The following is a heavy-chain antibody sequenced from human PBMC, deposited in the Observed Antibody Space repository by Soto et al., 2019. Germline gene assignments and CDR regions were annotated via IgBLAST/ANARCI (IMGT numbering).Heavy chain of an antibody. CDR2: IWYDGSNK. Sequence: PVGSLRLSCAASGFTFSSYGMHWVRQAPGKGLEWVAVIWYDGSNKYYADSVKGRFTISRDNSKNTLYLQMNSLRAEDTAVYYCARDWFSPTSSGWSAGPFDWGQGTLVTVSS. CDR3: ARDWFSPTSSGWSAGPFD. J-gene: IGHJ4*02. D-gene: IGHD6-19*01. V-gene: IGHV3-33*01. CDR1: GFTFSSYG.